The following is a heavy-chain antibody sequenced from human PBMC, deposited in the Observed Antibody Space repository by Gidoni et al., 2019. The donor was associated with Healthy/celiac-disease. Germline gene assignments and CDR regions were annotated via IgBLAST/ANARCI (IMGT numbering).Heavy chain of an antibody. D-gene: IGHD5-18*01. CDR1: GFTFSSYG. CDR2: ISYDGSNK. CDR3: AKDLRGYSYGYYYYGMDV. Sequence: QVQLVESGGGVVQPGRSLRFPCAAPGFTFSSYGMHWVRQAPGQGLEWVAVISYDGSNKYYADSVKGRFTISRDNSKNTLYLQMNSLRAEDTAVYYCAKDLRGYSYGYYYYGMDVWGQGTTVTVSS. V-gene: IGHV3-30*18. J-gene: IGHJ6*02.